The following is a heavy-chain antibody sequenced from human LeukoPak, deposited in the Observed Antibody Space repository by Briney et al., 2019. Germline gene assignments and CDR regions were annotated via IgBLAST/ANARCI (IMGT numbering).Heavy chain of an antibody. V-gene: IGHV3-21*01. CDR3: ARGEIGIVVVPAARTFDP. J-gene: IGHJ5*02. CDR1: GLSFSSYS. D-gene: IGHD2-2*01. Sequence: KPGGYLRLSCAASGLSFSSYSMNWVRQAPGKGLEWVSSISSSSSYIYYADSVKGRFTISRDNAKNSLYLQMNSLRAEDTAVYYCARGEIGIVVVPAARTFDPWGQGTLVTVSS. CDR2: ISSSSSYI.